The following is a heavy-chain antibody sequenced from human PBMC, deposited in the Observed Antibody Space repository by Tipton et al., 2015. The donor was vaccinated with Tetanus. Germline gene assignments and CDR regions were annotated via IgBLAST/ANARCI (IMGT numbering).Heavy chain of an antibody. CDR2: ISYDGSNK. D-gene: IGHD3-16*01. CDR1: GFTFRSYT. Sequence: SLRLSCAASGFTFRSYTMHWVRQTPGKGLEWVAVISYDGSNKNYAESVRGRFTISRDNSKNTQYLLMNSLRPEDTAMYFCARGLQWGKYLDYWGQGTLVTVSS. J-gene: IGHJ4*02. CDR3: ARGLQWGKYLDY. V-gene: IGHV3-30-3*01.